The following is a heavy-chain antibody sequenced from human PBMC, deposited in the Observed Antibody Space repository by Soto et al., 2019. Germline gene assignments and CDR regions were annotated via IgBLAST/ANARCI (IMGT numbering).Heavy chain of an antibody. CDR1: GFTFDDYA. Sequence: PGGPLRLSCAASGFTFDDYAMHWVRQAPGKGLEWVSGISWNSGSIGYADSVKGRFTISRDNAKNSLYLQMNSLRAEDTALYYCAKWEGSSYVWGQGTLVTVSS. CDR2: ISWNSGSI. D-gene: IGHD6-6*01. CDR3: AKWEGSSYV. V-gene: IGHV3-9*01. J-gene: IGHJ4*02.